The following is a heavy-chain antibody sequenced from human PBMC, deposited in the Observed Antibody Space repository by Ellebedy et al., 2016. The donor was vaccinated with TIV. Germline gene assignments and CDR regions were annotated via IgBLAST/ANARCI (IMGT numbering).Heavy chain of an antibody. CDR1: GFTFSGYW. CDR2: IKEDGSEA. D-gene: IGHD2-2*01. V-gene: IGHV3-7*03. J-gene: IGHJ4*02. Sequence: PGGSLRLSCAASGFTFSGYWMSWVRQAPGKGLEWVANIKEDGSEAYYVDSVKGRVTISRDNAKNSLYLQMSNLRAEDTAVFYCARAGGRHSTGSGFYWGQGTRVTVST. CDR3: ARAGGRHSTGSGFY.